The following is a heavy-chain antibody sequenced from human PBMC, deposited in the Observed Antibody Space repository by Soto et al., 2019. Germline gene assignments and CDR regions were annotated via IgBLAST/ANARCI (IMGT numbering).Heavy chain of an antibody. J-gene: IGHJ6*02. V-gene: IGHV4-4*02. Sequence: SETLSLTCGVSGDSITTYKWWTWVRQTPGKGLEWIGEIYGSGNTRYSPSLKSRVTISKDTSKNELSLKLNSVTVADTAVYYCATCQLGEYYYAMDIWGQGTTVTVSS. D-gene: IGHD7-27*01. CDR2: IYGSGNT. CDR3: ATCQLGEYYYAMDI. CDR1: GDSITTYKW.